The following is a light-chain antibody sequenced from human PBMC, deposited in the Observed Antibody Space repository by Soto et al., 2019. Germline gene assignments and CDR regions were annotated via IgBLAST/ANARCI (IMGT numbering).Light chain of an antibody. Sequence: EIVLTQSPATLSLSPGERATLSCRASQSVSSYLAWDQQKPGQAPRLLIYDASNRATGIPARFSGSGSGTDFTLTIGSLEPEDFAVYYCQQRSNWPWTFGHGTKVEIK. CDR3: QQRSNWPWT. V-gene: IGKV3-11*01. J-gene: IGKJ1*01. CDR2: DAS. CDR1: QSVSSY.